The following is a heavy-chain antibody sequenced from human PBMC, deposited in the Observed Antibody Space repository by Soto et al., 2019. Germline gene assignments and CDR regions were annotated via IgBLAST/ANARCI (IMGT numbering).Heavy chain of an antibody. CDR2: ISASGGSP. J-gene: IGHJ4*02. CDR1: GVTFSTYT. CDR3: AKARCITTNCYVPDY. Sequence: EVQLLESGGGLVQPGGSLRLSCVASGVTFSTYTMSWVRQAPGKGLEWVSVISASGGSPSYADSVQGRFSISRDNAKNTLYLQMNSMRGEDTAMYYCAKARCITTNCYVPDYWGQGTMVTVSS. D-gene: IGHD3-10*01. V-gene: IGHV3-23*01.